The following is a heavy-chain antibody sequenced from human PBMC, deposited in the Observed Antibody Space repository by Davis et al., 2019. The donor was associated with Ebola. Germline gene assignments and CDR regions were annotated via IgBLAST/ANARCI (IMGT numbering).Heavy chain of an antibody. CDR3: ARSYHDILSGYYY. D-gene: IGHD3-9*01. CDR2: MYSGGST. V-gene: IGHV3-66*01. J-gene: IGHJ4*02. Sequence: GGSLRLSCAASGIIVSSNQMSWVRQAPGKGLEWVSVMYSGGSTYYGDSVKGRFTISRDSSKNSLYLQMNSLRVEDTAVYYCARSYHDILSGYYYWGQGTLVTVSS. CDR1: GIIVSSNQ.